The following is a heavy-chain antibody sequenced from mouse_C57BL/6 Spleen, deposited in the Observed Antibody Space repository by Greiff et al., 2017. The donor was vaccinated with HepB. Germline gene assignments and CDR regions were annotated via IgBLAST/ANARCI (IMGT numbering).Heavy chain of an antibody. CDR2: ISSGGDYI. V-gene: IGHV5-9-1*02. J-gene: IGHJ4*01. Sequence: EVQLVESGEGLVKPGGSLKLSCAASGFTFSSYAMSWVRQTPEKRLEWVAYISSGGDYIYYADTVKGRFTISRDNARNTLYLQMGSLKSEDTAMYYCTRDSGYNYAMDYWGQGTSVTVSS. CDR3: TRDSGYNYAMDY. CDR1: GFTFSSYA. D-gene: IGHD3-2*02.